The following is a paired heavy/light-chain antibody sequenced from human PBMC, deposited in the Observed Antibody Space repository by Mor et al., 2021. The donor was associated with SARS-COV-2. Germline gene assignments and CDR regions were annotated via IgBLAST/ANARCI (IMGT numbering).Light chain of an antibody. Sequence: SYELTQPPSVSVSPGQTASITCSGDKLGDKYACWYQQKPGQSPVLVIYQDNKRPSGIPERFSGSNSGNTATLTISGTQAMDEADYYCQAWDSSTGVFGTGTKVTVL. CDR2: QDN. J-gene: IGLJ1*01. V-gene: IGLV3-1*01. CDR3: QAWDSSTGV. CDR1: KLGDKY.
Heavy chain of an antibody. CDR1: GFIFDDYT. V-gene: IGHV3-43*01. CDR2: ISWDGGST. CDR3: AKDVAAAGAGTYFDY. D-gene: IGHD6-13*01. J-gene: IGHJ4*02. Sequence: EVQLVESGGVVVQPGGSLRLSCAASGFIFDDYTMHWVRQAPGKGLEWVSLISWDGGSTYYADSVKGRFTISRDNSKNSLYLQMNSLRTEDTAFYYCAKDVAAAGAGTYFDYWGQGTLVTVSS.